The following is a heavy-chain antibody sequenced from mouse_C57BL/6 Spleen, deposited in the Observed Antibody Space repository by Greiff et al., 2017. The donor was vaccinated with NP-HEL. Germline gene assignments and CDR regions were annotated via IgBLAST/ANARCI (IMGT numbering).Heavy chain of an antibody. Sequence: VQLQQSGPELVKPGASVKISCKASGYTFTNYYMNWVKQSHGKSLEWIGDINPNNGGTSYNQKFKGKATLTVDKSSSTAYMELRSLTSEDSAVYYCARAYYYGSSVKEYYFDYWGQGTTLTVSS. D-gene: IGHD1-1*01. J-gene: IGHJ2*01. CDR1: GYTFTNYY. V-gene: IGHV1-26*01. CDR3: ARAYYYGSSVKEYYFDY. CDR2: INPNNGGT.